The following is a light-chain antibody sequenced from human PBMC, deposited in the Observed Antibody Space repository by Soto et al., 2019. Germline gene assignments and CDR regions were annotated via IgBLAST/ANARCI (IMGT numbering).Light chain of an antibody. Sequence: QSVLTQPPSASGTPGQRVTISCSGSSSNIGSNAVNWYQQFSGTAPKLLIFSNNQRPSGVPDRLSGSKSGTSASLAISGLQSEDEADYYCATWDNSLNGWVFGGGTKLTVL. V-gene: IGLV1-44*01. CDR3: ATWDNSLNGWV. CDR2: SNN. CDR1: SSNIGSNA. J-gene: IGLJ3*02.